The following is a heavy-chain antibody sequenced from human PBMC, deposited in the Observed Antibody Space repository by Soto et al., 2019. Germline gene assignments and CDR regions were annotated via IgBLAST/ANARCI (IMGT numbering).Heavy chain of an antibody. CDR3: ARDLRSSSWYIPSYYYYGMDV. CDR1: GGSISSGGYY. J-gene: IGHJ6*02. V-gene: IGHV4-31*03. CDR2: IYYSGST. D-gene: IGHD6-13*01. Sequence: LSLTCTVSGGSISSGGYYWSWIRQHPGKGLEWIGYIYYSGSTYYNPSLKSRVTISVDTSKNQFSLKLSSVTAADTAVYYCARDLRSSSWYIPSYYYYGMDVWGQGTTVTVSS.